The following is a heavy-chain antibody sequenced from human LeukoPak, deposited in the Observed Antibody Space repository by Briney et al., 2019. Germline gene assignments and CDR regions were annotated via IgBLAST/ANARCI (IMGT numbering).Heavy chain of an antibody. CDR3: ARLSETAAYYYTSGYYFLGY. D-gene: IGHD3-22*01. CDR2: MNPGSGNT. V-gene: IGHV1-8*02. CDR1: GYTFGSYD. J-gene: IGHJ4*02. Sequence: GASVKVSCKASGYTFGSYDINWVRKATGQGLEWMGWMNPGSGNTGYAQRFQGRVTMTRDTSTNTAYVELSGLRSEDTAIYYCARLSETAAYYYTSGYYFLGYWGQGTLVTVDS.